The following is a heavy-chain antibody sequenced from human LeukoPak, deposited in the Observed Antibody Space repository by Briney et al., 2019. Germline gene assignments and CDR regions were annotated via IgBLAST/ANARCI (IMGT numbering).Heavy chain of an antibody. J-gene: IGHJ4*02. CDR3: ARESYSSSYLFDF. CDR1: GGSISSYY. CDR2: IYTSGST. Sequence: SETLSLTCTVSGGSISSYYWSWIRQPAGKGLEWIGHIYTSGSTNYNRSLKSRVTMSVDTSKNQISLKVNSVTAADTAVYYCARESYSSSYLFDFWGQGTLVTVSS. D-gene: IGHD6-6*01. V-gene: IGHV4-4*07.